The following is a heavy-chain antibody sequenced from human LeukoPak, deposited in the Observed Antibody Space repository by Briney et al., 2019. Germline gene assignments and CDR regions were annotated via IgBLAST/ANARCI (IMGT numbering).Heavy chain of an antibody. J-gene: IGHJ3*02. Sequence: SETLSLTCAVYGGSFGGYYWSWIRQPPGKGLEWIGEINHSGSTNYNPSLKSRVTISVDTSKNQFSLKLSSVTAADTAVYYCAREGYSGYDFQGGDAFDIWGQGTMVTVSS. CDR2: INHSGST. D-gene: IGHD5-12*01. CDR1: GGSFGGYY. V-gene: IGHV4-34*01. CDR3: AREGYSGYDFQGGDAFDI.